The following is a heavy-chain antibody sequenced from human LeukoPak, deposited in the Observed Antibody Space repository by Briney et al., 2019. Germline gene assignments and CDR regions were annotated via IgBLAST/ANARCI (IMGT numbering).Heavy chain of an antibody. CDR2: VCGSGGST. J-gene: IGHJ4*02. Sequence: GGSLRLSCADSGFSFSSHAMCWVRHAPGKGLEWVSAVCGSGGSTYYADSVKGRFTISRDKSKNTLYLQMNSLRAEDTAVYYCAKGLAVAGHFDYWGQGTLVTVSS. CDR1: GFSFSSHA. D-gene: IGHD6-19*01. V-gene: IGHV3-23*01. CDR3: AKGLAVAGHFDY.